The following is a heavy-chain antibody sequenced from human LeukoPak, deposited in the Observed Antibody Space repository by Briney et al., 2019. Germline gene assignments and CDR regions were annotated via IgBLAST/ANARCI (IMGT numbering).Heavy chain of an antibody. D-gene: IGHD6-19*01. Sequence: GGSLRLSCAASGFTFSSYAMSWVRQAPGKGLEWVSAISGSGGSTDYADSVKGRFTISRDNSKNTLYLQMNSLRAEDTAVYYCAKDHYSSGWYPTPFDYWGQGTLVTVPS. CDR2: ISGSGGST. V-gene: IGHV3-23*01. CDR1: GFTFSSYA. J-gene: IGHJ4*02. CDR3: AKDHYSSGWYPTPFDY.